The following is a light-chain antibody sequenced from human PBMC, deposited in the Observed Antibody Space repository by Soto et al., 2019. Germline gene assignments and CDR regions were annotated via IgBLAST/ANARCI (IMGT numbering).Light chain of an antibody. J-gene: IGLJ2*01. CDR1: SSDAGGYNY. Sequence: QSVLTQPPSASGSPGQSVTLSCTGTSSDAGGYNYVSWYQQHPGKAPRLMIYEVNKRPSGVPYRFSGSKSGNTASLTVSGLQADDEAVYYCSSYAGNNLLVFGGGTKVTVL. CDR2: EVN. V-gene: IGLV2-8*01. CDR3: SSYAGNNLLV.